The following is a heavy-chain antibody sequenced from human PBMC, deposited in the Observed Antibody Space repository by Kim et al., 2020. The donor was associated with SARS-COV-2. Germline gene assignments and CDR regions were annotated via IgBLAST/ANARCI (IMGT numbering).Heavy chain of an antibody. CDR2: I. Sequence: IYYADSVRGRFTNSRDKEKNSLYLQMNSLRAEDTAVYYCARGPNYSPFDYWGQGTLVTVSS. J-gene: IGHJ4*02. V-gene: IGHV3-48*03. CDR3: ARGPNYSPFDY. D-gene: IGHD4-4*01.